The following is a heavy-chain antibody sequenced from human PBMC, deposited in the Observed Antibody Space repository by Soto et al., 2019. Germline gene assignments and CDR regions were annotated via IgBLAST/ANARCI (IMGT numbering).Heavy chain of an antibody. CDR2: ISYDGSDK. Sequence: QVQLVESGGGVVQPGRSLRLSCAASGFTFSNYAMHWVRQAPGKGLEWVAVISYDGSDKYYADSVKGRFTISRDNSKNTLYLQMNSLRAEDTAVYYCARYIVVVTATYAFDIWGQGTMVTVSS. V-gene: IGHV3-30-3*01. D-gene: IGHD2-21*02. J-gene: IGHJ3*02. CDR3: ARYIVVVTATYAFDI. CDR1: GFTFSNYA.